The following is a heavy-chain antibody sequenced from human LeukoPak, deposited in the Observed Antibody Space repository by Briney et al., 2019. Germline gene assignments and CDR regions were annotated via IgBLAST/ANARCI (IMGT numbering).Heavy chain of an antibody. V-gene: IGHV3-7*01. J-gene: IGHJ4*02. CDR2: IKQDGREK. CDR3: ARVAEAAAFDF. CDR1: GFPFSSYW. Sequence: PGGSLRLSCAASGFPFSSYWMSWVRQAPGKGLEWVANIKQDGREKYYVDSVKGRFTISRDNAKNSLYLQMNSLRAEDTAVYYCARVAEAAAFDFWGQGTLVTVSS. D-gene: IGHD6-13*01.